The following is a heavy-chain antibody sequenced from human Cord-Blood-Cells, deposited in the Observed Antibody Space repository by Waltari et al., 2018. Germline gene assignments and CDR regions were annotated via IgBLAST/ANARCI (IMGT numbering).Heavy chain of an antibody. V-gene: IGHV5-51*03. D-gene: IGHD3-3*01. Sequence: EVQLVQSGAEVKKPGESLKISCKGSGYSFTSYWIGWVRQMPGKGLAWRGIIDPGDSDASDSPSFQGQVTISADKSVITAYLQWSSLKASDTAMYYCARRSYYDFWSGYRGAFDIWGQGTMVTVSS. CDR1: GYSFTSYW. CDR3: ARRSYYDFWSGYRGAFDI. CDR2: IDPGDSDA. J-gene: IGHJ3*02.